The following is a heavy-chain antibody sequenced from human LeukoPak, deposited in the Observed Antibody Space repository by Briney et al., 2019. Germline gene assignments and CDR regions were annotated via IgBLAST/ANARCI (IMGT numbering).Heavy chain of an antibody. CDR2: ISSGSDYI. V-gene: IGHV3-21*01. J-gene: IGHJ6*03. Sequence: GGSLRLSCAASGFTFSSYSMNWVRQAPGKGLEWISSISSGSDYIYYADSVKGRFTISRDNAKNSLYLQMNSLRAEDTAVYSCARDITYYYSMDVWGKGTTVTVSS. CDR3: ARDITYYYSMDV. CDR1: GFTFSSYS.